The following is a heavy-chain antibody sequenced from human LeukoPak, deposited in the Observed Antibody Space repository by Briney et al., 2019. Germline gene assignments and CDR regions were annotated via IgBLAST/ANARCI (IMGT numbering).Heavy chain of an antibody. CDR2: INPNSGGT. Sequence: ASVKVSCKASGYTFTGYYMHWVRQAPGQGLEWMGWINPNSGGTNYAQKFQGRVTMTRDTSISTAYMELSRLRSDDTAVYYCARSNFGTTTYYYDSSAFDIWGQGTMDTVSS. CDR1: GYTFTGYY. CDR3: ARSNFGTTTYYYDSSAFDI. V-gene: IGHV1-2*02. D-gene: IGHD3-22*01. J-gene: IGHJ3*02.